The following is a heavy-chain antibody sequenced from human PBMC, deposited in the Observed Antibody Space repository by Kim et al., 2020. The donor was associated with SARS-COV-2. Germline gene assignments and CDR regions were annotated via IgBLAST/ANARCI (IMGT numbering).Heavy chain of an antibody. V-gene: IGHV1-2*02. Sequence: GGTSYAQRFEGRVTMARDTSISTVYLEMTRLRSDDTAVYYCARSSLLDFDYWGQGTLVTVSS. CDR3: ARSSLLDFDY. CDR2: GGT. J-gene: IGHJ4*02. D-gene: IGHD2-15*01.